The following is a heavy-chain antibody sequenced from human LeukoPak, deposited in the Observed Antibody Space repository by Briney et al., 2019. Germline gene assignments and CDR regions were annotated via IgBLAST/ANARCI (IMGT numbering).Heavy chain of an antibody. J-gene: IGHJ6*03. D-gene: IGHD4-17*01. CDR2: INPSGGST. V-gene: IGHV1-46*01. CDR1: GYMFTSYY. CDR3: AKSYSDNVNYYYYYMDV. Sequence: EASVKVSCKASGYMFTSYYIHWVRQARGQGLEWMGIINPSGGSTSYAQKFQGRVTMTRDMSTSTVYMELSSLRSEDTAIYYCAKSYSDNVNYYYYYMDVWGKGTTVTVSS.